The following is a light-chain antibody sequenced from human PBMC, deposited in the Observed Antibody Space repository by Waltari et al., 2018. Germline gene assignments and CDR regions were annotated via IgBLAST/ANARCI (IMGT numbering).Light chain of an antibody. CDR2: ETS. CDR3: QNYERLPAT. J-gene: IGKJ1*01. V-gene: IGKV3-20*01. CDR1: QNIGKY. Sequence: EIVLTQSPGTLSLSPGERATRSCRASQNIGKYLVWYQQKPGQAPRLLMYETSSRATGIPDRFSGSGSGTDFSLTISRLEPEDFAVYYCQNYERLPATFGQGTKVEIK.